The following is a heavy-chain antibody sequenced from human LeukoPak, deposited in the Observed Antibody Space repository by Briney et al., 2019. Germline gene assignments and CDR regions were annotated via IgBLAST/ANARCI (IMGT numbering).Heavy chain of an antibody. CDR2: IIPIFGTA. CDR1: GGTFSNYA. CDR3: ARGSRHYYDSSGYYYHYFDY. D-gene: IGHD3-22*01. V-gene: IGHV1-69*05. J-gene: IGHJ4*02. Sequence: GASVKVSCKASGGTFSNYAISWVRQAPGQGLEWMGGIIPIFGTANYAQKFQGRVTITTDESTGTAYMELSSLRSEDTAVYYCARGSRHYYDSSGYYYHYFDYWGQGTLVTVSS.